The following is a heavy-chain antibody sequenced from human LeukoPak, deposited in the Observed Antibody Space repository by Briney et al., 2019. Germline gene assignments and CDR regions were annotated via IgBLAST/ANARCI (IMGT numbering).Heavy chain of an antibody. V-gene: IGHV3-21*01. Sequence: PGGSLRLSCAASGFTFSSYSMNWVRQAPGKGLEWVSSISSSSSYIYYADSVKGRFTISRDNAKNSLYLQMNSLRAEDTAVYYCAVSAGMVRGVIGYWGQGTLVTVSS. D-gene: IGHD3-10*01. CDR3: AVSAGMVRGVIGY. CDR1: GFTFSSYS. CDR2: ISSSSSYI. J-gene: IGHJ4*02.